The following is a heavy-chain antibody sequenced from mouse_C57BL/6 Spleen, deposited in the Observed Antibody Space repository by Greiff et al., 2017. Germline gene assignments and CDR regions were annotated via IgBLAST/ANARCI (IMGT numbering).Heavy chain of an antibody. Sequence: EVKLMESGAELVKPGASVKLSCTASGFNIKDYYMHWVKQRTEQGLEWIGRIDPEDGETKYAPKFQGKATITADTSSNTAYLQLSSLTSEDTAVYYCARHYYGSSYGGYWYFDVWGTGTTVTVSS. CDR3: ARHYYGSSYGGYWYFDV. CDR1: GFNIKDYY. V-gene: IGHV14-2*01. J-gene: IGHJ1*03. D-gene: IGHD1-1*01. CDR2: IDPEDGET.